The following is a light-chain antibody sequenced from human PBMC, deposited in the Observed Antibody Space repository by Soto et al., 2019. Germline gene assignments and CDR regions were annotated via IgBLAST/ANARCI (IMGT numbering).Light chain of an antibody. J-gene: IGLJ3*02. V-gene: IGLV6-57*01. CDR2: EDN. CDR3: QSYDSSRRGV. CDR1: SGSIASNY. Sequence: NFMLTQPHSVSASPGKTVTISCTRSSGSIASNYVQWYQQRPGSSPTTVIYEDNQRPSGVPDRFSGSIDSSSNSASLTISGLKTEDEADYYCQSYDSSRRGVFGGGTKLTVL.